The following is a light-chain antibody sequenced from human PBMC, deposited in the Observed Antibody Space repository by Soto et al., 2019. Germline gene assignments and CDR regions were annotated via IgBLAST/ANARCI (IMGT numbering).Light chain of an antibody. J-gene: IGKJ1*01. Sequence: DVQMTQSPSSVSASVGDRVTITCRASQGISSWLAWYQQKPVKAPKLLIFAASSLQSGVPSSFSGSGSGTDFTLTIRSLQPEDFATYDFQQANSFPRTFGQGTKVEIK. V-gene: IGKV1-12*01. CDR3: QQANSFPRT. CDR1: QGISSW. CDR2: AAS.